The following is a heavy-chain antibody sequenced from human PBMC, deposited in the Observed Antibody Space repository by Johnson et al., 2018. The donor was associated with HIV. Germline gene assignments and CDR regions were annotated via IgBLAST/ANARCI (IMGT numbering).Heavy chain of an antibody. D-gene: IGHD6-13*01. CDR3: AKEAGNSSWIPLYDAFDI. CDR1: RFTFDDYA. V-gene: IGHV3-9*01. CDR2: ISWNSGSL. J-gene: IGHJ3*02. Sequence: VQLVESGGGLVQPGRSLRISCAASRFTFDDYAMHWVRQAPGKGLEWVSGISWNSGSLGYADSVKGRFTISRDNAKNSLYLQMNSLRAEDTALYYCAKEAGNSSWIPLYDAFDIWGQGTMVTVSS.